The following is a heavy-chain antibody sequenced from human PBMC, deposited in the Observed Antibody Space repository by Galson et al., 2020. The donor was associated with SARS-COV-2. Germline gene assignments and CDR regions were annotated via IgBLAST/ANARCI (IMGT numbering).Heavy chain of an antibody. D-gene: IGHD3-22*01. CDR1: GFTFSSYG. CDR3: ARDYYYDRSGYGFYFDY. Sequence: GGSLRLSCAASGFTFSSYGMHWVRLAPGKGLEWVAIIRHDGTKKDYADSLKGRFTISRDNSKNTVYLQMNSLRAEDTAVYYCARDYYYDRSGYGFYFDYWGQGTLVTVSS. V-gene: IGHV3-30*02. J-gene: IGHJ4*02. CDR2: IRHDGTKK.